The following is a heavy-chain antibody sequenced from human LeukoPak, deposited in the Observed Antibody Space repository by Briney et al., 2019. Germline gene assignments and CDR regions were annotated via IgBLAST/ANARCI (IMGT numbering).Heavy chain of an antibody. D-gene: IGHD2-15*01. CDR1: GYTFTSYG. CDR2: ISAYNGNT. J-gene: IGHJ3*02. V-gene: IGHV1-18*01. Sequence: GASVNVSCKASGYTFTSYGISWVRQAPGQGREWMGWISAYNGNTNYAQKLQGRVTMTTDTSTSTAYMEMRSLRSDDTAVYYCARDNPHCSGGSCYLDAFDIWGQGTMVTVSS. CDR3: ARDNPHCSGGSCYLDAFDI.